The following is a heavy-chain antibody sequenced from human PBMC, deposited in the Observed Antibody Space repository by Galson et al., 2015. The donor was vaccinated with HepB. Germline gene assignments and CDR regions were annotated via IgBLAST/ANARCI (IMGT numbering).Heavy chain of an antibody. CDR3: AKDQTSYCGCDCLTLGS. D-gene: IGHD2-21*02. Sequence: SLRLSCAASGFTFSSFGMHWVRQAPGKGLEWVAVISYDGGKKYHGDSVRGRFTISRDNSKNTLYLVMNSLRAEDTALYYCAKDQTSYCGCDCLTLGSWGQGTLVTVSS. CDR1: GFTFSSFG. CDR2: ISYDGGKK. V-gene: IGHV3-30*18. J-gene: IGHJ5*02.